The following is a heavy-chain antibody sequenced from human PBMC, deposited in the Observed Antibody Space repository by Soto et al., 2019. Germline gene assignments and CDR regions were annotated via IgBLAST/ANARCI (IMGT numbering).Heavy chain of an antibody. Sequence: PSETLSLTCTVSGGSISGYYWNWIRQPPGMSLEWIAYIYSTGSTNYNPSLKSRVTISVDTSKNQFSLKLSSVTAADTAVYYCALCPFAAAVDFFYFWGRGTLVTVSA. CDR1: GGSISGYY. D-gene: IGHD6-13*01. CDR2: IYSTGST. J-gene: IGHJ4*02. V-gene: IGHV4-59*01. CDR3: ALCPFAAAVDFFYF.